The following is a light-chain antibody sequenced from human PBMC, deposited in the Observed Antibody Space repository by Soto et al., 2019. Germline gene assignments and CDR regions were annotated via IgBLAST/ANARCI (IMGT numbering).Light chain of an antibody. CDR2: AVS. CDR3: SSYTSDSSYA. J-gene: IGLJ1*01. V-gene: IGLV2-14*01. Sequence: QSVLTQPASVSGSPGQSITISCTGTSSDVGGFKFVSWYQQHPGKAPQLMIYAVSNRPSGVSNRFSASKSGNTASLFISGLQAEDEADYYCSSYTSDSSYAFGSGTKVTVL. CDR1: SSDVGGFKF.